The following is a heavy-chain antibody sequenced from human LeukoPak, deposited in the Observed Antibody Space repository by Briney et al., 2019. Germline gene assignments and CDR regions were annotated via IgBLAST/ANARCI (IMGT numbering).Heavy chain of an antibody. CDR3: ARGAGDYYDSSGYDAFDI. Sequence: PGRSLRLSCAASGFTFSSYAMHWVRQAPGKGLEWVAVISYDGSNKYYADSVKGRFTISRDNSKNTLYLQMNSLRAEDTAVYYCARGAGDYYDSSGYDAFDIWGRGTMVTVSS. CDR2: ISYDGSNK. V-gene: IGHV3-30-3*01. J-gene: IGHJ3*02. D-gene: IGHD3-22*01. CDR1: GFTFSSYA.